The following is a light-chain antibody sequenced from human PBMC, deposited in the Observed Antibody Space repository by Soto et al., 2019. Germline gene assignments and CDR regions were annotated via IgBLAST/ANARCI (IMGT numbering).Light chain of an antibody. J-gene: IGKJ5*01. CDR3: QQRSNWPPVT. CDR1: QSVSSY. V-gene: IGKV3-11*01. Sequence: ETVLTQSPATLSLSPGERATLSCRASQSVSSYLAWYQQKPGQAPRLLIYDASNRATGIPARFSGRGSGTDFTLTISSLEPEDFAVYYCQQRSNWPPVTFGQGTRLEIK. CDR2: DAS.